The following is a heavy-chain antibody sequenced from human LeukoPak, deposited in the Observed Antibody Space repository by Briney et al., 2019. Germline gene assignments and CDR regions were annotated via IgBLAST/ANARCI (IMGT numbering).Heavy chain of an antibody. J-gene: IGHJ4*02. D-gene: IGHD1-7*01. CDR2: ISPYNGNT. Sequence: GASVKVSCKASGGTFSSYAISWVRQAPGQGLEWMGWISPYNGNTNYAQKLQGRVTMTTDTSTTTVYMELRSLRSDDTAVYYCARGDWNYDYWGQGTLVTVSS. CDR1: GGTFSSYA. V-gene: IGHV1-18*01. CDR3: ARGDWNYDY.